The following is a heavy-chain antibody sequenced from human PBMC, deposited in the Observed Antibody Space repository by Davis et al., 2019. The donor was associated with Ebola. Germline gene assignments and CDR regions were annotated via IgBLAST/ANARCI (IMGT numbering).Heavy chain of an antibody. CDR2: IKSKTDGWTT. D-gene: IGHD6-19*01. CDR1: GFTFSKAW. J-gene: IGHJ3*02. CDR3: ATGTAVPAVHAFNI. V-gene: IGHV3-15*01. Sequence: GESLKISCAASGFTFSKAWMTWVRQAPGKGLEWVGRIKSKTDGWTTHYAAPAKGRFTISRDDSENTVFLQMNSLRIEDTAVYYCATGTAVPAVHAFNIWGQGTMVTVSS.